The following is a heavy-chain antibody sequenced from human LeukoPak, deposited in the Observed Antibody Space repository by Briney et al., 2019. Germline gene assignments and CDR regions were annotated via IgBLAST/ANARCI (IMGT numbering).Heavy chain of an antibody. D-gene: IGHD3-10*01. CDR1: GFTVSSNY. V-gene: IGHV3-23*01. Sequence: GGSLRLSCAASGFTVSSNYMSWVRQAPGKGLEWVSAIGGSGVSTYYADSVKGRFTISRDNSKNTLYLQMNSLRAEDTAIYYCAKDVAGVRGVRGGFDYWGQGTLVTVSS. CDR3: AKDVAGVRGVRGGFDY. CDR2: IGGSGVST. J-gene: IGHJ4*02.